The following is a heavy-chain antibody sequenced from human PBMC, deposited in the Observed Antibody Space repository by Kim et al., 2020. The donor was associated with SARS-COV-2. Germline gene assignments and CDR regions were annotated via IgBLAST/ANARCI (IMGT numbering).Heavy chain of an antibody. CDR3: ARALAAAGFHWFDP. CDR1: GGSFSGYY. J-gene: IGHJ5*02. CDR2: INHSGST. Sequence: SETLSLTCAVYGGSFSGYYWSWIRQPPGKGLEWIGEINHSGSTNYNPSLKSRVTISVDTSKNQFSLKLSSVTAADTAVYYCARALAAAGFHWFDPCGQGT. D-gene: IGHD6-13*01. V-gene: IGHV4-34*01.